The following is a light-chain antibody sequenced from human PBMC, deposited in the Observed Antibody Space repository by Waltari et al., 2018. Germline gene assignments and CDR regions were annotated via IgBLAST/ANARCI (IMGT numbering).Light chain of an antibody. J-gene: IGKJ5*01. CDR3: MQATHWPVT. CDR2: KVS. Sequence: DVGLTQSPLSLPVTPGQSASISCRSRQSLVSTDGISYLNWFHQRPGQAPRRLIYKVSNRDSGVPDRFSGSGSGTDFTLMISSVEADDVGVYFCMQATHWPVTFGQGTRLEIK. V-gene: IGKV2-30*01. CDR1: QSLVSTDGISY.